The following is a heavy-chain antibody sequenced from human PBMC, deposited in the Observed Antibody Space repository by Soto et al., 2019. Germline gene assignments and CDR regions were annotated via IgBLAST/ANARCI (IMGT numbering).Heavy chain of an antibody. CDR2: ISGSGGST. CDR3: AKALPVLSDGSSWEIFDY. V-gene: IGHV3-23*01. J-gene: IGHJ4*02. CDR1: GFTFSSYA. Sequence: GGSLRLSCAASGFTFSSYAMSWVRQAPGKGLEWVSAISGSGGSTYYADSVKGRFTISRDNSKNTLYLQMNSLRAEDTAVYYCAKALPVLSDGSSWEIFDYWGQGTLDTVSS. D-gene: IGHD6-13*01.